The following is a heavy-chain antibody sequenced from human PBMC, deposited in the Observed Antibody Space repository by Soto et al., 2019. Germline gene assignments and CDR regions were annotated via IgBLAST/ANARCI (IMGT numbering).Heavy chain of an antibody. CDR2: ISGSGGST. Sequence: GGSLRLSCAASGFTFSSYAMSWVRQAPGKGLEWVSAISGSGGSTYYADSVKGRFTISRDNSKNTLYLQMNSLRAEDTAVYYCAKAFLYCSSTSCYSQFDYWGQGTLVTVSS. V-gene: IGHV3-23*01. D-gene: IGHD2-2*02. CDR3: AKAFLYCSSTSCYSQFDY. J-gene: IGHJ4*02. CDR1: GFTFSSYA.